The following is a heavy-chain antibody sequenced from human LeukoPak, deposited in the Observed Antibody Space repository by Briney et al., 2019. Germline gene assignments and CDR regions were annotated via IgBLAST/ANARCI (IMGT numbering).Heavy chain of an antibody. Sequence: SETLSLTCTVSGESITSHFWTWIRQAPGKGLEWVGYVSKSGSTNYNPSLQSRITISVDTSKNQFFLKLTSMTAADTAVYFCARDDYGVFDAFDVWGQGTVVTVSS. CDR2: VSKSGST. CDR3: ARDDYGVFDAFDV. V-gene: IGHV4-4*08. CDR1: GESITSHF. D-gene: IGHD3-16*01. J-gene: IGHJ3*01.